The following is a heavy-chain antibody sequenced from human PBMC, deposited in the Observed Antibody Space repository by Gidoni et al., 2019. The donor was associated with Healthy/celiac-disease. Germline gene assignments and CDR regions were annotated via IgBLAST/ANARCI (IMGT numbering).Heavy chain of an antibody. V-gene: IGHV3-9*01. J-gene: IGHJ6*02. Sequence: EVQLVESGGGLVQPGRSLRLSCAASGFTFDDYAMHWVRQAPGKGLEWVSGISWNSGSIGYADSVKGRFTISRDNAKNSLYLQMNSLRAEDTALYYCAKDKAAAGTFGYYYYYGMDVWGQGTTVTVSS. CDR2: ISWNSGSI. D-gene: IGHD6-13*01. CDR3: AKDKAAAGTFGYYYYYGMDV. CDR1: GFTFDDYA.